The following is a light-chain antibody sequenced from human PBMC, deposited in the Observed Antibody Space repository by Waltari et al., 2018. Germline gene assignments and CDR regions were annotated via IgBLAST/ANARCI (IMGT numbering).Light chain of an antibody. V-gene: IGLV2-23*02. CDR2: QVS. J-gene: IGLJ2*01. Sequence: YQQNPNKAPILVIYQVSGRPSGVSNRFSGSKSDNTASLTISGLQAEDEAHYYCCSYTDGNTLVFGGGTKLTVL. CDR3: CSYTDGNTLV.